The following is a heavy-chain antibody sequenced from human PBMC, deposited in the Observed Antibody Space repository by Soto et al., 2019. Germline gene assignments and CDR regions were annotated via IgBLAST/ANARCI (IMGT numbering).Heavy chain of an antibody. CDR3: ARDGRAFSFFGETMDV. CDR1: GYTFTNYA. D-gene: IGHD3-3*01. V-gene: IGHV1-18*01. CDR2: ISAYSGDT. J-gene: IGHJ6*02. Sequence: VQLLQSGGEVRKPGASVKVSCKTSGYTFTNYAVNWVRQAPGQGLQWMGWISAYSGDTKYAQRFQDRLTVTTDPSTTTAPIELRSLRSDDTAVYYCARDGRAFSFFGETMDVWGQGTTVTVSS.